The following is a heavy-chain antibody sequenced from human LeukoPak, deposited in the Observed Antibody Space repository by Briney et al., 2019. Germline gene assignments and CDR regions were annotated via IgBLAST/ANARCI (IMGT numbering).Heavy chain of an antibody. CDR3: ARGPAREGTAMVLNAFDI. CDR2: INHSGTT. V-gene: IGHV4-38-2*02. D-gene: IGHD5-18*01. J-gene: IGHJ3*02. Sequence: SETLSLTCTVSGYSISSGYFWVWLRQPPGKGREWIGSINHSGTTYYNPSLKSRVTISVDTSKNQFSLQLSSVTAADTAVYYCARGPAREGTAMVLNAFDIWGQGTMVTVSS. CDR1: GYSISSGYF.